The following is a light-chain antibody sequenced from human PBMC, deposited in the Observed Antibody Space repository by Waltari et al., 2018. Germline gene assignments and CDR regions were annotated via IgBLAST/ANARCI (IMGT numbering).Light chain of an antibody. Sequence: QSALTQPPSASGSPGQSVTISCTRIGSDYVSWYQQPPDKAPKLIIDEVNKRPSGVPDRFSGSNAGNTASLTVSGLQAEDEADYYCCSNGTREVFGGGTKLTVL. J-gene: IGLJ3*02. CDR2: EVN. CDR3: CSNGTREV. CDR1: GSDY. V-gene: IGLV2-8*01.